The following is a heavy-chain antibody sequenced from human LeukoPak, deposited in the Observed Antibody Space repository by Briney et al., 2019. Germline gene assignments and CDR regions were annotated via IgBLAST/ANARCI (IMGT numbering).Heavy chain of an antibody. J-gene: IGHJ6*02. CDR3: ATDFLRAEIGITMVRGPRGFYYGMDV. V-gene: IGHV1-24*01. D-gene: IGHD3-10*01. CDR2: FDPEDGET. CDR1: GYTLTELS. Sequence: ASVKVSCEVSGYTLTELSMHWVRQAPGKGLELMGGFDPEDGETIYAQKFQGRVTMTEDTSTDTAYMELSSLRSEDTAVYYCATDFLRAEIGITMVRGPRGFYYGMDVWGQGTTVTVSS.